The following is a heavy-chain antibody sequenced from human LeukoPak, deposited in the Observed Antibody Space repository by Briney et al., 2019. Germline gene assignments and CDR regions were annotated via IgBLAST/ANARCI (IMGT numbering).Heavy chain of an antibody. D-gene: IGHD6-13*01. J-gene: IGHJ4*02. CDR3: ARTLYIAAAPGGFDY. CDR1: GYTFTSYY. Sequence: ASVKVSCKASGYTFTSYYMHWVRQAPGQGLEWMGWINPNSGGTNYAQKFQGRVTMTRDTSTGTAYMELSRLRSDDTAVYYCARTLYIAAAPGGFDYWGQGTLVAVSS. V-gene: IGHV1-2*02. CDR2: INPNSGGT.